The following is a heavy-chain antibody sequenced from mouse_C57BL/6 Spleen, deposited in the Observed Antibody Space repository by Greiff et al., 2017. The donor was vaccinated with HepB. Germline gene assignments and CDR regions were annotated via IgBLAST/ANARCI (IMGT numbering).Heavy chain of an antibody. CDR1: GFSFNTYA. Sequence: EVQLVESGGGLVQPKGSLKLSCAASGFSFNTYAMNWVRQAPGKGVEWVARIRSKSNNYATYYADSVKDRFTISRDDSESMLYLQMNNLKTEDTAMYYCVRHSYYYGSSSAMDYWGQGTSVTVSS. J-gene: IGHJ4*01. V-gene: IGHV10-1*01. CDR3: VRHSYYYGSSSAMDY. CDR2: IRSKSNNYAT. D-gene: IGHD1-1*01.